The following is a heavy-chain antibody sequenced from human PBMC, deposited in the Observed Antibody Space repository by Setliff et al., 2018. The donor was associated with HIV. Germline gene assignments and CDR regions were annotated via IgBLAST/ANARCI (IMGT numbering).Heavy chain of an antibody. J-gene: IGHJ4*02. V-gene: IGHV1-18*01. CDR1: GYPFSNFG. CDR2: INVYNGDT. D-gene: IGHD3-10*01. CDR3: ATDRTQTGISMVQGRIVERARYPRDY. Sequence: WASVKVSCKASGYPFSNFGVSWVRQAPGQGLEWMTWINVYNGDTNFALKFQGRVPLTKDTSTETDYMELESLRSDDTAGSYCATDRTQTGISMVQGRIVERARYPRDYWGQGTLVTVSS.